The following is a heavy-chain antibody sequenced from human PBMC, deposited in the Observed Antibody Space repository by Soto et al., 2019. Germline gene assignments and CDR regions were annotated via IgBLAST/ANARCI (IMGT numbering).Heavy chain of an antibody. D-gene: IGHD4-17*01. CDR3: ATAERTVTTIADY. Sequence: QVQLVESGGGVVQPGRSLRLSCAASGFTFSSYGMHWVRQAPGKGLEWVAVIWHDGSNKYYADSVKGRFTISRDNSKNTLYLQMNSLRAEDTAVYYCATAERTVTTIADYWGQGTLVTVSS. J-gene: IGHJ4*02. CDR2: IWHDGSNK. V-gene: IGHV3-33*01. CDR1: GFTFSSYG.